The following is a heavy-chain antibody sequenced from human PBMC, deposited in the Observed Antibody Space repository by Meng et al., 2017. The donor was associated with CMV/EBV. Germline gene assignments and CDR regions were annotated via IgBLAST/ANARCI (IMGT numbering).Heavy chain of an antibody. D-gene: IGHD3-3*01. CDR1: GFTFSSYE. V-gene: IGHV3-48*03. Sequence: LSLTCAAPGFTFSSYEMNWVRQAPGKGLEWVSYISSSGSSIYYADSVKGRFTISRDNAKNSLYLQMNSLRAEDTAVYYCARDGPVLRFLEWLSHFDYWGQGTLVTVSS. J-gene: IGHJ4*02. CDR3: ARDGPVLRFLEWLSHFDY. CDR2: ISSSGSSI.